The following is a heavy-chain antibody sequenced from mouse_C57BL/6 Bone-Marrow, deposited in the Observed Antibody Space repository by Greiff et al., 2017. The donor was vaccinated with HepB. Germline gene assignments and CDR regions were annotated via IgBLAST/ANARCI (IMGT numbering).Heavy chain of an antibody. Sequence: VQLQESGPGLVQPSQSLSITCTVSGFSLTSYGVHWVRQSPGKGLEWLGVIWSGGSTDDNAAFISRLSISKDNSKSQVFFKMNSLQADDTATYYCARTYYGKGDYFDYWGHGTTLTVSS. J-gene: IGHJ2*01. CDR3: ARTYYGKGDYFDY. CDR2: IWSGGST. V-gene: IGHV2-2*01. D-gene: IGHD1-1*01. CDR1: GFSLTSYG.